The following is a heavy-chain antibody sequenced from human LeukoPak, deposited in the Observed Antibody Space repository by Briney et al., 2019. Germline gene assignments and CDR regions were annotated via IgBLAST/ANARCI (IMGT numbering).Heavy chain of an antibody. J-gene: IGHJ5*02. Sequence: PGGSLRLSCAASGFTFSSYEMNWVCQAPGKGLEWVSYISSSGSTIYYADSVKGRFTIPRDNAKNSLYLQMNSLRAEDTAVYYCARDHSSSGWYEAWFDPWGQGTLVTVSS. D-gene: IGHD6-19*01. CDR2: ISSSGSTI. CDR3: ARDHSSSGWYEAWFDP. V-gene: IGHV3-48*03. CDR1: GFTFSSYE.